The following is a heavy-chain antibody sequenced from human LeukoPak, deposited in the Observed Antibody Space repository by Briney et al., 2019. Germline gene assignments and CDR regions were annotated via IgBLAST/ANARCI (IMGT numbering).Heavy chain of an antibody. CDR1: GFTFSSYG. V-gene: IGHV3-30*18. CDR3: ANAIAVAGTVDY. CDR2: ISYDGSNK. J-gene: IGHJ4*02. D-gene: IGHD6-19*01. Sequence: GGSLRLSCAASGFTFSSYGMHWVRQAPGKGLEWVAVISYDGSNKYYADSVKGRFTISRDNSKNTLYLQMNSLRAEDTAVYYCANAIAVAGTVDYWGQGTLVTVSS.